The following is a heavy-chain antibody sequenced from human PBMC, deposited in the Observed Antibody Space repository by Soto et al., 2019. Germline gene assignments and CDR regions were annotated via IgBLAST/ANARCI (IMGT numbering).Heavy chain of an antibody. V-gene: IGHV4-61*01. CDR1: GRSFNIGSYS. D-gene: IGHD3-3*01. CDR3: ARDFAYFDS. J-gene: IGHJ4*02. CDR2: VYHTGRT. Sequence: ESLSLACTVPGRSFNIGSYSWSWIRQPPGRGLEWIGYVYHTGRTSYNPSLKSRVSISMDTSKNQFSLNLDSVTAADKAVYFCARDFAYFDSWGQGTLVTVYS.